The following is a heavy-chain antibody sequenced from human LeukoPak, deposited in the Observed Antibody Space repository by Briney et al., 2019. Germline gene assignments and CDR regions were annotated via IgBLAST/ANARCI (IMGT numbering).Heavy chain of an antibody. CDR1: GFTSSNYY. V-gene: IGHV3-11*01. Sequence: GGSLRLSCATSGFTSSNYYMSWIRQAPGKGLEWVSFISDRGDTKYYADSVKGRFTISRDNAKNSLSLQMNSLRVEDTAVYYCARLKAGNWGPGTLVTVSS. CDR3: ARLKAGN. J-gene: IGHJ4*02. CDR2: ISDRGDTK.